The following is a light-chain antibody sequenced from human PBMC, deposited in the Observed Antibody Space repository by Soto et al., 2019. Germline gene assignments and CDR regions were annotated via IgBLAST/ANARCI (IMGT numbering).Light chain of an antibody. V-gene: IGLV2-14*01. CDR1: SSDVGGYNY. Sequence: QSVLTQPASVSGSPGQSITISCTGTSSDVGGYNYVSWYQQHPGKAPKLMIYDVRHRPAGVSNRFSGSKAGTTSSLTISGRPAEEGAYYCCRSDTSSSTVVFGGGTKVTVL. CDR2: DVR. CDR3: RSDTSSSTVV. J-gene: IGLJ2*01.